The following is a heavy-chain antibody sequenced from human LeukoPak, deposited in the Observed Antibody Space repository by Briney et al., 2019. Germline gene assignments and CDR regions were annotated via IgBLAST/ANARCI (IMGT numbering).Heavy chain of an antibody. CDR1: GYTFTGYY. V-gene: IGHV1-2*02. D-gene: IGHD1-1*01. CDR3: ARDLTGKGDY. Sequence: ASVNVSCKASGYTFTGYYIHWVRQAPGQGLEWMGWINPNSGGTNYAQQFQGRVTLTRDTSISTAYMELSRLRSDDTAIYYCARDLTGKGDYWGQGTLVTVSS. CDR2: INPNSGGT. J-gene: IGHJ4*02.